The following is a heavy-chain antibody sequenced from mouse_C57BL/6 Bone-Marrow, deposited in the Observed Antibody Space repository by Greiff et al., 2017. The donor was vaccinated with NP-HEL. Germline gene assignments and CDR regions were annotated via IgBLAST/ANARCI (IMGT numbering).Heavy chain of an antibody. V-gene: IGHV1-59*01. Sequence: QVQLQQPGAELVRPGTSVKLSCKASGYTFTSYWMHWVKQRPGQGLEWIGVIDPSDSYTNYNQKFKGKATLTVDTSSSTAYMQLSSLTSEDSAVYYGARPGYSWGQGTTLTVSA. CDR3: ARPGYS. CDR2: IDPSDSYT. CDR1: GYTFTSYW. J-gene: IGHJ2*01.